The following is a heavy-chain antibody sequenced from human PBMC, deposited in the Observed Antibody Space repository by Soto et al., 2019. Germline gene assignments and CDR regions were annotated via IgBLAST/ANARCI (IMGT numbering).Heavy chain of an antibody. J-gene: IGHJ4*02. CDR3: ARRPGVFDY. CDR2: LVPVFGTA. Sequence: QVQLVQSGAEVKKPGSSVKVYCKASGGTFSSLAISWVRQAPGQGLEWMGGLVPVFGTANYAQKFQGRVTITADTSTSTSYMELGSRRSEDTGVYYCARRPGVFDYWGPGTLVTVSS. V-gene: IGHV1-69*06. D-gene: IGHD3-10*01. CDR1: GGTFSSLA.